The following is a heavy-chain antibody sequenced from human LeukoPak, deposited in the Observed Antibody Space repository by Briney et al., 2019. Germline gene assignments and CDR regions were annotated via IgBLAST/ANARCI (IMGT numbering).Heavy chain of an antibody. Sequence: SETLSLTCTVSGGSISSYYWSWIRQPPGKGLEWIGYIYYSGSTNYNPSLKSRVTISVDTSKNQFSLKLSSVTAADTAVYYCARVRRDGHNYSYYYGMDVWGQGTTVTVSS. CDR1: GGSISSYY. D-gene: IGHD2-21*01. V-gene: IGHV4-59*08. CDR3: ARVRRDGHNYSYYYGMDV. CDR2: IYYSGST. J-gene: IGHJ6*02.